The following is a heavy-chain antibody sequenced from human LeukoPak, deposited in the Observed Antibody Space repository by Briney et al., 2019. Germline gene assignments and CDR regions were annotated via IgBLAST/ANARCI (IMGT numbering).Heavy chain of an antibody. CDR3: ARGRFGNYYYYMDV. CDR2: INPNSGGT. Sequence: ASVKVSCKASGYTFTGYYMHWVRQAPGQGLEWMGWINPNSGGTNYAQKFQGRVTMTRDTSISTAYMELSRLRSDDTAVYYCARGRFGNYYYYMDVWGKGTTVTISS. V-gene: IGHV1-2*02. CDR1: GYTFTGYY. D-gene: IGHD3-10*01. J-gene: IGHJ6*03.